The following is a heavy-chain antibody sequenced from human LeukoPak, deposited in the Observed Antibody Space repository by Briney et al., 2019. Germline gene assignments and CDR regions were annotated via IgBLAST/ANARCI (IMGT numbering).Heavy chain of an antibody. Sequence: GGSLRLSCAASGFTFSSYSMNWVRQAPGKGLEWVSSISSSSSYIYYADSVKGRFTISRDNAKNSLYLQMNSLRAEDTAVYYCAREGEYGSGSYNYYYYMDVWGKGTTVTVSS. J-gene: IGHJ6*03. CDR2: ISSSSSYI. V-gene: IGHV3-21*01. CDR1: GFTFSSYS. CDR3: AREGEYGSGSYNYYYYMDV. D-gene: IGHD3-10*01.